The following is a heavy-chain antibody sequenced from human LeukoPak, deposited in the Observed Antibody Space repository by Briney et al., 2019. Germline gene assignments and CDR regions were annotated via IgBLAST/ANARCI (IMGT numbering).Heavy chain of an antibody. CDR3: ATVADYYYYMDV. CDR2: ISGYSGKT. J-gene: IGHJ6*03. Sequence: ASVKVSCKASGYIFTSYGFSWVRQAPGQGLEWMGWISGYSGKTNSAQKFQGRVTMTTDTSTSTAYMELRSLRSDDTAVYYCATVADYYYYMDVWGKGTTVTVSS. CDR1: GYIFTSYG. V-gene: IGHV1-18*01.